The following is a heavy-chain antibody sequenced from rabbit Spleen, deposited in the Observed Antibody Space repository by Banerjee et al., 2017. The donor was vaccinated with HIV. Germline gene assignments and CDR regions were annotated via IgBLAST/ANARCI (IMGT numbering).Heavy chain of an antibody. Sequence: QEQLEESGGGLVKPEGSLTLTCKASGFSFSDRDVMCWVRQAPGKGLEWIACIAVGSSGTTYYANWAKGRFIMSRTSSTTVTLQMTSLTAADTATYFCARDLVAVIGWNFNLWGPGTLVTVS. D-gene: IGHD1-1*01. CDR2: IAVGSSGTT. J-gene: IGHJ4*01. CDR1: GFSFSDRDV. CDR3: ARDLVAVIGWNFNL. V-gene: IGHV1S45*01.